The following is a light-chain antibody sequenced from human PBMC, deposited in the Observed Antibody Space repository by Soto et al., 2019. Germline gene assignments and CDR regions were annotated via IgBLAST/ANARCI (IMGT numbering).Light chain of an antibody. CDR1: SSDFGATNY. Sequence: QLVLTQPPSASGSPGQSVTISCTGASSDFGATNYVSWYQQHPGKAPKLMIFEVTKRPSGVPDRFSGSKSGNTASLTVSGLQAEDEAHYYCTSYAGSYADVVFGGGTQLTVL. V-gene: IGLV2-8*01. CDR3: TSYAGSYADVV. J-gene: IGLJ2*01. CDR2: EVT.